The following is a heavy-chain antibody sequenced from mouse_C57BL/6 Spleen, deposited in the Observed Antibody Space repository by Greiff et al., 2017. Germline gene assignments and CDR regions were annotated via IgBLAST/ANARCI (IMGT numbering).Heavy chain of an antibody. CDR3: ARGGYYYGSSLAY. V-gene: IGHV1-26*01. D-gene: IGHD1-1*01. CDR2: INPNNGGT. CDR1: GYTFTDYY. Sequence: VQLQQSGPELVKPGASVKISCKASGYTFTDYYMNWVKQSHGKSLEWIGDINPNNGGTSYNQKFKGKATLTVAKSSSTAYMELRSLTSEDSAVYYCARGGYYYGSSLAYWGQGTLVTVAA. J-gene: IGHJ3*01.